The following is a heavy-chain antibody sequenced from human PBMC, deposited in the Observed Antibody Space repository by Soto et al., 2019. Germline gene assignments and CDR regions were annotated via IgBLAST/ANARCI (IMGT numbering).Heavy chain of an antibody. V-gene: IGHV4-34*01. CDR3: ARAWSSSWYGGNWFDP. CDR1: GGSFSGYY. CDR2: INHSGST. Sequence: LSLTCAVYGGSFSGYYWSWIRQPPGKGLEWIGEINHSGSTNYNPSLKSRVTISVDTSKNQFSLKLNSVTAADTAVYYCARAWSSSWYGGNWFDPWGQGTLVTVPQ. J-gene: IGHJ5*02. D-gene: IGHD6-13*01.